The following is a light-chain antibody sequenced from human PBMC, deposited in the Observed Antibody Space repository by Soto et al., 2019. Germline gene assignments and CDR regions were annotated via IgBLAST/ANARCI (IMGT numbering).Light chain of an antibody. CDR3: AAGETNGGARA. CDR1: NSNIGSKY. J-gene: IGLJ2*01. V-gene: IGLV1-47*01. Sequence: QSVLTQPPSASGTPGQRVSISCSGSNSNIGSKYVYWYQQLPGTAPKLLMYRNNQRPSGVPDRFSGSKSGTSASLAISGPRSGEEANYYCAAGETNGGARAFGGGTKVTV. CDR2: RNN.